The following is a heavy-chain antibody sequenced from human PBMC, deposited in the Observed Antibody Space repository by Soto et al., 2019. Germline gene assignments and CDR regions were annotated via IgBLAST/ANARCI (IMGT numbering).Heavy chain of an antibody. Sequence: GTLSLTCAVYGGSFSGYYWSWMRQPPGKGLEWIGEINHSGSTNYNPSLKSRVTISVDTSKSQFSLKLSSVTAADTAVYYCARDLVLLWFGELLYRDNWFDPWGQGTLVTVSS. CDR2: INHSGST. D-gene: IGHD3-10*01. J-gene: IGHJ5*02. V-gene: IGHV4-34*01. CDR1: GGSFSGYY. CDR3: ARDLVLLWFGELLYRDNWFDP.